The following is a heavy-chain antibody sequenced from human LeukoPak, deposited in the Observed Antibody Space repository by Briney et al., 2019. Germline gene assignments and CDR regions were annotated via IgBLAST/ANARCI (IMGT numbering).Heavy chain of an antibody. J-gene: IGHJ4*02. D-gene: IGHD1-26*01. V-gene: IGHV1-2*02. CDR3: ARGAVSGSLFSDY. CDR2: IYPSSGGT. CDR1: GYTFTGYY. Sequence: ASVKVSCKASGYTFTGYYIHWVRPAPGQGLEWMGWIYPSSGGTNYAQKFQGRVTMTTDTSITTANMELSRLRSDDTAMYYCARGAVSGSLFSDYWGRGTLVTVSS.